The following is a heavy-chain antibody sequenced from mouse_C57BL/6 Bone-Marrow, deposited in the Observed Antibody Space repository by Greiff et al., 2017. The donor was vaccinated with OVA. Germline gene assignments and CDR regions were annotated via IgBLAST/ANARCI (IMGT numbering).Heavy chain of an antibody. Sequence: EVKVVESGGDLVKPGGSLKLSCAASGFTFSSYGMSWVRQTPDKRLEWVATISSGGSYTYYPDSVKGRFTISRDNAKNTLYLQMSSLKSEDTAMYYCARQGSNPDYWGQGTTLTVSS. CDR2: ISSGGSYT. CDR3: ARQGSNPDY. J-gene: IGHJ2*01. D-gene: IGHD2-5*01. V-gene: IGHV5-6*01. CDR1: GFTFSSYG.